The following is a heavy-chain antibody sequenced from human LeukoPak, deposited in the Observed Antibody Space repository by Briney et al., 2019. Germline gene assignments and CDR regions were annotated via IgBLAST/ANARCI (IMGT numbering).Heavy chain of an antibody. J-gene: IGHJ5*02. V-gene: IGHV1-2*02. D-gene: IGHD3-10*01. CDR3: ARDAQKTPYYFGSGTYYESRWFDP. CDR2: LNPNSGGT. CDR1: GYTFTGYY. Sequence: ASVEVSCKTSGYTFTGYYIHWVRQAPGQGLEWMGWLNPNSGGTYYAQKFQGRVTMTRDTSINTAYMELSRLRSDDTAVYYCARDAQKTPYYFGSGTYYESRWFDPWGQGALVTVSS.